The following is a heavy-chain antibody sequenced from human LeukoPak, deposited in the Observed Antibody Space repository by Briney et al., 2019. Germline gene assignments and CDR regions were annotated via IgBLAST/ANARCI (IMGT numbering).Heavy chain of an antibody. CDR1: GFTFSSSG. V-gene: IGHV3-64*01. CDR2: ISNNGDST. D-gene: IGHD1-26*01. Sequence: QTGGSLRLSCAASGFTFSSSGMHWVRQGPGKGLEYVSGISNNGDSTYYANSVKDRFTISRDNSKNTLHLQMGSLRAEDMAVYYCAKEEGSGTYAYWGQGTLVTVSS. J-gene: IGHJ4*02. CDR3: AKEEGSGTYAY.